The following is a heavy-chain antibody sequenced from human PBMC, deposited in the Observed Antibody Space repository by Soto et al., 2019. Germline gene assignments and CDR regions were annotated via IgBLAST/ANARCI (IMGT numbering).Heavy chain of an antibody. Sequence: QVQLVQSGAEVKKPGASVKVSCKASGYTFTSYDINWVRQATGQGLEWMGWMNPNSGNTGYAQKFQGRVTMTRNTSISTDYMELSSLRSEDTAVYYCARVLASSSWYSAVYYYGMDVWGQGTTVTVSS. J-gene: IGHJ6*02. D-gene: IGHD6-13*01. V-gene: IGHV1-8*01. CDR1: GYTFTSYD. CDR2: MNPNSGNT. CDR3: ARVLASSSWYSAVYYYGMDV.